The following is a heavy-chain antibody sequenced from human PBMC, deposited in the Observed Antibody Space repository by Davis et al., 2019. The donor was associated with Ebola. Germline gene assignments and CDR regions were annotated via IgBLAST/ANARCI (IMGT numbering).Heavy chain of an antibody. CDR1: GFTFSSYG. D-gene: IGHD6-19*01. Sequence: PGGSLRLSCAASGFTFSSYGMHWVRQAPGKGLEWVAVISYDGSNKYYADSVKGRFTISRDNSKNTLHLQMNSLRVEDTAIYYCAKDTSNVWFDVWGQGTTVTVSS. J-gene: IGHJ6*02. V-gene: IGHV3-30*18. CDR3: AKDTSNVWFDV. CDR2: ISYDGSNK.